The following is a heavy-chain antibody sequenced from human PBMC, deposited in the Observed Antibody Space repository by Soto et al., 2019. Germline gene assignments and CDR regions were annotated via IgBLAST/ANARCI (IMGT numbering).Heavy chain of an antibody. CDR1: GDSVSSNSAA. CDR3: ARAHPSSYYYYYYMDV. Sequence: SQTLSLTCAISGDSVSSNSAAWNWIRQSPSRGLEWLGRTYYRSKWYNDYAVSVKSRITINPDTSKNQFSLQLNSVTPEDTAAYYCARAHPSSYYYYYYMDVWGKGTTVTVSS. V-gene: IGHV6-1*01. CDR2: TYYRSKWYN. J-gene: IGHJ6*03.